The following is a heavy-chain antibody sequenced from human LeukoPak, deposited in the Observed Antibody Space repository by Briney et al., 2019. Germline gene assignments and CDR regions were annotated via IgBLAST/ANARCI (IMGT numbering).Heavy chain of an antibody. J-gene: IGHJ4*02. CDR3: SGSYSY. Sequence: GGSLRLSCAASGFTFSSYLMHWVRQAPGKGLVWVSHINSDGSRTDYADSVKGRFTISRDNAKNTLYLQMNSLRAEDTAVYYCSGSYSYWGQGTLVTVSS. CDR2: INSDGSRT. V-gene: IGHV3-74*01. CDR1: GFTFSSYL. D-gene: IGHD1-26*01.